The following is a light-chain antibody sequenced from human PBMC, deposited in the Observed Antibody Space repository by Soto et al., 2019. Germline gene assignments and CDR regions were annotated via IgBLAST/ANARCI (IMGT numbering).Light chain of an antibody. Sequence: QSALTQPASVSGSPGQSITISCTGTSSDVGGYKYVSWYQQHPGKAPKLMIYDIRNRPSGVSNRFSGSKSGNTASLTISGLQAEDEAYYYCSSYTSSSPRVLGTWTKVTVL. J-gene: IGLJ1*01. CDR3: SSYTSSSPRV. V-gene: IGLV2-14*03. CDR2: DIR. CDR1: SSDVGGYKY.